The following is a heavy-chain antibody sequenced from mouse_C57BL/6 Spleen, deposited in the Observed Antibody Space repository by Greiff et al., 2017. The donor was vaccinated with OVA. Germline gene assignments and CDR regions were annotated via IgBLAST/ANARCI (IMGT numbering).Heavy chain of an antibody. D-gene: IGHD4-1*01. CDR1: GYAFSSSW. V-gene: IGHV1-82*01. Sequence: VQLKESGPELVKPGASVKISCKASGYAFSSSWMNWVKQRPGKGLEWIGRIYPGDGDTNYNGKFKGKATLTADKSSSTAYMQLSSLTSEDSAVYFCARLGRVYYFDYWGQGTTLTVSS. CDR2: IYPGDGDT. CDR3: ARLGRVYYFDY. J-gene: IGHJ2*01.